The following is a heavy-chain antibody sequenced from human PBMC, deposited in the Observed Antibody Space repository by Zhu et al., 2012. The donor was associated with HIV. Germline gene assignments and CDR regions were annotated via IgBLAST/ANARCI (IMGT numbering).Heavy chain of an antibody. CDR1: GDSISSSSYF. D-gene: IGHD2-15*01. CDR3: ARVLCSGGSCYQFHFDF. Sequence: QVQLQESGPGLVKPSETLSLTCTVSGDSISSSSYFWGWIRQPPGKGLEWIGSIYRSGTTYYNPSLESRVTISVDTSKDQFSLKLTSVTAADTAVYYCARVLCSGGSCYQFHFDFWGQGTLVTVS. V-gene: IGHV4-39*01. J-gene: IGHJ4*02. CDR2: IYRSGTT.